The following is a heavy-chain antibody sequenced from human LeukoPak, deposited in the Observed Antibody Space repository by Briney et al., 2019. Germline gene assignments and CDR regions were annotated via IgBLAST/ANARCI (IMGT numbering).Heavy chain of an antibody. Sequence: GRSLRLSCAASGFTFSSYGMHWVRQAPGKGLEWVAVIWYDGSNKYYADSVKGRFTISRDNSKNTLYLQMNSLRAEGTAVYYCATLPERFGVDYWGQGTLVTVCS. D-gene: IGHD3-10*01. V-gene: IGHV3-33*01. CDR2: IWYDGSNK. J-gene: IGHJ4*02. CDR3: ATLPERFGVDY. CDR1: GFTFSSYG.